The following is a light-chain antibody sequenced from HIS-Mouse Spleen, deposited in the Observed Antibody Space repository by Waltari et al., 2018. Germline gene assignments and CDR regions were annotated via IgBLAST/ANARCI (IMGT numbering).Light chain of an antibody. CDR2: DVS. CDR3: SSYTSSSFNVV. Sequence: GQSITISCTGTSSDVGGYNYVSWYQQHPGKAPTLMIYDVSNRPSGVSNRFSGSKSGNTASLTISGLQAEDEADYYCSSYTSSSFNVVFGGGTKLTVL. V-gene: IGLV2-14*03. J-gene: IGLJ2*01. CDR1: SSDVGGYNY.